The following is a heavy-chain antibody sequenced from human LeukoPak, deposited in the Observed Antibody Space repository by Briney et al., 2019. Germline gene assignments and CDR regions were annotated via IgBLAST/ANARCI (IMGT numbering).Heavy chain of an antibody. D-gene: IGHD5-24*01. CDR1: GYAFTSNY. Sequence: ASVKVSCKAFGYAFTSNYMHWVRQAPGQGPEWMGVISPSGGSTTYAQKFQGRVTLTRDMSTGTDYLELSSLRSEDTAVYYCARDNSVRDEAWWFNPWGQGTLVTVSS. J-gene: IGHJ5*02. CDR2: ISPSGGST. V-gene: IGHV1-46*01. CDR3: ARDNSVRDEAWWFNP.